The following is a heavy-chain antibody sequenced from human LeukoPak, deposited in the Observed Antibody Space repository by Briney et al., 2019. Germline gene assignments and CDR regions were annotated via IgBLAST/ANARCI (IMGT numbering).Heavy chain of an antibody. J-gene: IGHJ4*02. Sequence: GGSLRLSCAASGFTFSSYSMNWVRQAPGKGLEWVSYISSSSSTIYYADSVKGRFTISRDNAKNSLYLQMNSLRAEDTAVYYCAKAHEDYYDTSGNFDYWGQGTLVTVST. CDR3: AKAHEDYYDTSGNFDY. V-gene: IGHV3-48*01. CDR2: ISSSSSTI. D-gene: IGHD3-22*01. CDR1: GFTFSSYS.